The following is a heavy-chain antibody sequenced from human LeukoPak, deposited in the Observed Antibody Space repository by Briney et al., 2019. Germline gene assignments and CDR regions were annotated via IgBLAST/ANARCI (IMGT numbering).Heavy chain of an antibody. J-gene: IGHJ4*02. D-gene: IGHD6-19*01. V-gene: IGHV4-39*07. CDR2: IYYSGST. Sequence: SETLSLTCTVSGGSISSSSYYWGWIRQPPGKGLEWIGSIYYSGSTYYNPSLKSRVTMSVDTSKNQFSLKLSSVTAADTAVYYCARDLSEGRIAVAGHFDYWGQGTLVTVSS. CDR3: ARDLSEGRIAVAGHFDY. CDR1: GGSISSSSYY.